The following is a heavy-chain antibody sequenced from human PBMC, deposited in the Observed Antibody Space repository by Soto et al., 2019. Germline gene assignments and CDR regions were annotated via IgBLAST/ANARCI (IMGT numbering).Heavy chain of an antibody. D-gene: IGHD2-2*01. CDR2: INAGNGNT. J-gene: IGHJ5*02. CDR1: GYTFTSYA. V-gene: IGHV1-3*01. CDR3: ARASSANIVVVPAAIAWFDP. Sequence: ASVKVSCKASGYTFTSYAMHWVRQAPGQRLEWMGWINAGNGNTKYSQKFQGRVTITRDTSASTAYMELSSLRSEDTAVYYCARASSANIVVVPAAIAWFDPWGKETLVTVPS.